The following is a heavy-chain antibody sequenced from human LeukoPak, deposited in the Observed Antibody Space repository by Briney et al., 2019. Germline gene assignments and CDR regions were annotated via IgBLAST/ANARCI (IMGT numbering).Heavy chain of an antibody. CDR1: GGTFSSYA. D-gene: IGHD3-10*01. Sequence: SVKVSCKASGGTFSSYAISWVRQAPGQGLEWMGGIIPIFGTANYAQKFQGRATITADESTSTAYMELSSLRSEDTAVYYCARDADYYGSGRPSYYYYYMDVWGKGTTVTISS. J-gene: IGHJ6*03. CDR3: ARDADYYGSGRPSYYYYYMDV. CDR2: IIPIFGTA. V-gene: IGHV1-69*13.